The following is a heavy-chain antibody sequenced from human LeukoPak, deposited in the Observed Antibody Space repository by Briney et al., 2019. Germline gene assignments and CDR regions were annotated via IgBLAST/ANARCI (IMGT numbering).Heavy chain of an antibody. D-gene: IGHD2-8*01. CDR2: ISGSGGGT. CDR1: GFTFSSYA. Sequence: PGESLRLSCAASGFTFSSYAMSWVRQAPGKGLEWVSGISGSGGGTYNADSVKGRFTISRDNSKNTLYLQMNSLRAEDTAVYYRGKNGVNYWDFDLWGRGTLVT. J-gene: IGHJ2*01. V-gene: IGHV3-23*01. CDR3: GKNGVNYWDFDL.